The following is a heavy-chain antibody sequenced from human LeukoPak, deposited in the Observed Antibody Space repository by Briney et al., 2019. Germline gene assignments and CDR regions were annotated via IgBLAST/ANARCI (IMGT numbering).Heavy chain of an antibody. CDR3: ARWYGSGSYSIDY. Sequence: SETLSLTCSVSGGSVSSGISYWSWIRQPPGEGLEWIAYISDSGGSDYNPSLRGRVTISLDTSKNQFSLRLTSVTAADTAVYYCARWYGSGSYSIDYWGQGTLVTVSS. J-gene: IGHJ4*02. D-gene: IGHD3-10*01. V-gene: IGHV4-61*01. CDR2: ISDSGGS. CDR1: GGSVSSGISY.